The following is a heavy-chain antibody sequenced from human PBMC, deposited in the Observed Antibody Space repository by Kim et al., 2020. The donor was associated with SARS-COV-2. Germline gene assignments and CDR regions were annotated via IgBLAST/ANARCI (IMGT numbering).Heavy chain of an antibody. D-gene: IGHD6-19*01. J-gene: IGHJ4*02. V-gene: IGHV4-34*01. CDR1: GGSFSGYY. CDR3: ASIAVAGH. CDR2: INHSGST. Sequence: SETLSLTCAVYGGSFSGYYWSWIRQPPGKGLEWIGEINHSGSTNYNPSLKSRVTISVDTSKNQFSLKLSSVTAADTAVYYCASIAVAGHWGQGTLVTVSS.